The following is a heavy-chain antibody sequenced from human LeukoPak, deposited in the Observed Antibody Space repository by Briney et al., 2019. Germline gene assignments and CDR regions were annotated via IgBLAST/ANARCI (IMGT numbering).Heavy chain of an antibody. D-gene: IGHD6-13*01. CDR3: AAGTAADY. CDR1: GIPFRDFY. V-gene: IGHV3-11*03. Sequence: GGSLRLSCVVSGIPFRDFYMNWIRQAPGKGLEWISYISSSSSYTDYAESVKGRFTISRDNAKSALYLQMNDLRVDDTALYYCAAGTAADYWGQGTQVIVSS. CDR2: ISSSSSYT. J-gene: IGHJ4*02.